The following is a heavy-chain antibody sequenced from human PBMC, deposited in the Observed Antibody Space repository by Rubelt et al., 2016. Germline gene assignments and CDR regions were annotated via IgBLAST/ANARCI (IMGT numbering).Heavy chain of an antibody. Sequence: QVHLVESGGGVVQPGRSLRLSCAASGFTFSTYSIHWVRQAPGKGLEWVAVISKDGNNKNYAASVKGRFTISRDNSKSTLFLQMNSLRPEDSAVYYCAMEGDAFDIWGQGTMVTVSS. CDR2: ISKDGNNK. J-gene: IGHJ3*02. D-gene: IGHD3-3*01. CDR1: GFTFSTYS. CDR3: AMEGDAFDI. V-gene: IGHV3-30-3*01.